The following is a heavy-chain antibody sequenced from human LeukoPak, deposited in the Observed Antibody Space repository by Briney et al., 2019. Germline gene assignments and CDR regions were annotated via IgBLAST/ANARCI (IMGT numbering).Heavy chain of an antibody. D-gene: IGHD5-12*01. CDR2: ISGSGGST. J-gene: IGHJ3*02. V-gene: IGHV3-23*01. CDR3: AKDRGGYSGYDAFDI. CDR1: GFTFSSYW. Sequence: PGGSLRLSCAASGFTFSSYWMHWVRQAPGKGLEWVSAISGSGGSTYYADSVKGRFTISRDNSRNTLYLQMNSLRAEDTAVYYCAKDRGGYSGYDAFDIWGQGTMVTVSS.